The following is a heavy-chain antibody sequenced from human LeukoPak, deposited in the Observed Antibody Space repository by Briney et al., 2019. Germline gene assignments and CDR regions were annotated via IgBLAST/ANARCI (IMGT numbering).Heavy chain of an antibody. D-gene: IGHD1-14*01. V-gene: IGHV4-34*01. J-gene: IGHJ4*02. Sequence: SETLSLTCTVSGGSISSYFWSWIRQPPGKGLEWIGEINHSGSTNYNPSLKSRVTISVDMSKNQFSLKLSSVTAADTAVYYCAQITAPFDYWGQGTLVTVSS. CDR1: GGSISSYF. CDR2: INHSGST. CDR3: AQITAPFDY.